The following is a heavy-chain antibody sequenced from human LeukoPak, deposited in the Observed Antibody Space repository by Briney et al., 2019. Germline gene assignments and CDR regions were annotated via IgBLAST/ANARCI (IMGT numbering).Heavy chain of an antibody. Sequence: GASVKVSCKASGGTFSSYAISWVRQAPGQGLEWMGRIIPILGIANYAQKFQGRVTITADKSTSTAYMELSSLRSEDTAVYYCASEGEEYCSSTSCYAGRWGQGTLVTVSS. D-gene: IGHD2-2*01. CDR3: ASEGEEYCSSTSCYAGR. V-gene: IGHV1-69*04. CDR2: IIPILGIA. J-gene: IGHJ4*02. CDR1: GGTFSSYA.